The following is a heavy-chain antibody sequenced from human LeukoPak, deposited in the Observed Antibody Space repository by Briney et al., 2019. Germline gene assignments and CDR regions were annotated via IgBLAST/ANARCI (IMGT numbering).Heavy chain of an antibody. V-gene: IGHV3-48*04. CDR2: ISSSSSPI. Sequence: GGSLRLSCAASGFSFSSYGMNWVRQAPGKGLEWVSYISSSSSPIYYADSVKGRFTISRDNAKNSLYLQMNSLRAEDTAVYYCARDVGIAVAGSDYWGQGTLVTVSS. CDR1: GFSFSSYG. CDR3: ARDVGIAVAGSDY. J-gene: IGHJ4*02. D-gene: IGHD6-19*01.